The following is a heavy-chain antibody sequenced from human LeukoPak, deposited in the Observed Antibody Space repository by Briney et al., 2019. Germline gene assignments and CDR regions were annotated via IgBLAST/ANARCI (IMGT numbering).Heavy chain of an antibody. CDR2: IKRKTEGATT. CDR1: GFTFSNAW. Sequence: PGGSLRLSCAASGFTFSNAWMNWVRQAPGKGLEWVGRIKRKTEGATTDYPAPVKGRFTISRDDSKNALYLQMNSLKTEDTAVYYCTTGSNEGYWGQGTLVTVSS. CDR3: TTGSNEGY. J-gene: IGHJ4*02. D-gene: IGHD1-1*01. V-gene: IGHV3-15*01.